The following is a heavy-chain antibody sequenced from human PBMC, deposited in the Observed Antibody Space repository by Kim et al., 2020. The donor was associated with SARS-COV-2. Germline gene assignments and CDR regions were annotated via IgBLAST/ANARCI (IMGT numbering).Heavy chain of an antibody. D-gene: IGHD3-22*01. CDR2: INSDGSST. J-gene: IGHJ6*02. Sequence: GGSLRLSCAASGFTFSSYWMHWVRQAPGKGLVWVSRINSDGSSTRYADSVKGRFTISRDNAKNTLYLQMNSLRAEDTAVYYCARVDSSGYYYSRYYYYVMDVWGQGTTVTVSS. V-gene: IGHV3-74*01. CDR1: GFTFSSYW. CDR3: ARVDSSGYYYSRYYYYVMDV.